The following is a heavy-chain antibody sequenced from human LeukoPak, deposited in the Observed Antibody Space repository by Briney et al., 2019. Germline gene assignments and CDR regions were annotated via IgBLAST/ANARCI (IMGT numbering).Heavy chain of an antibody. CDR3: VRFLNHAFEL. J-gene: IGHJ3*01. V-gene: IGHV5-51*01. CDR2: IYPSDSDT. CDR1: GYSFTSYW. Sequence: GESLKISCKGSGYSFTSYWIGWVRQMPGKGLEWMGIIYPSDSDTRYSPSFQGQVTISVDKSINTAYLHWSSLKASDTAMYYCVRFLNHAFELWGQGTVVTVSS.